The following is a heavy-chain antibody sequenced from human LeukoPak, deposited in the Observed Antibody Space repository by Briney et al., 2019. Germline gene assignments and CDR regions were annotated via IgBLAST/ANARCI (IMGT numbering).Heavy chain of an antibody. Sequence: SETLSLTCTVSGGSISSGGYYWSWIRQHPGKGLEWIGYIYYSGSTYYNPSLKSRVTISVDTSKNQFSLKLSSVTAADTAVYYCARDGVVAASPGAFDIWGQGTMVTVSS. J-gene: IGHJ3*02. CDR2: IYYSGST. CDR3: ARDGVVAASPGAFDI. CDR1: GGSISSGGYY. V-gene: IGHV4-31*03. D-gene: IGHD2-15*01.